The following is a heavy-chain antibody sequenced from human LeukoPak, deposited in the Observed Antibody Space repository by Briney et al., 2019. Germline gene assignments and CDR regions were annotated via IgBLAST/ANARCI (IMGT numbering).Heavy chain of an antibody. Sequence: TPSQTLSLTCTVSGGSISSGSYYWSWIRQPAGKGLEWIGRIYTSGCTNYNPSLKSRVTISVDTSKNQFSLKLSSVTAADTAVYYCARGGRWEILFGAFDIWGQGTMVTVSS. D-gene: IGHD1-26*01. CDR2: IYTSGCT. CDR3: ARGGRWEILFGAFDI. V-gene: IGHV4-61*02. J-gene: IGHJ3*02. CDR1: GGSISSGSYY.